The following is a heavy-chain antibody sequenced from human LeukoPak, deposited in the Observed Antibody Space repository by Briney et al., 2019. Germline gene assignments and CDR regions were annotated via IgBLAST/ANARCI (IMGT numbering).Heavy chain of an antibody. D-gene: IGHD5-24*01. CDR1: GGSISSGGYY. CDR2: IYYSGST. V-gene: IGHV4-31*03. Sequence: SQTLSLTCTVSGGSISSGGYYWSWIRQHPGKGLEWIGYIYYSGSTYYNPSLKSRVTISVDTSKDQFSLKLSSVSAADTAVYYCARGGGDVYNVFDYWGQGTLVTVSS. CDR3: ARGGGDVYNVFDY. J-gene: IGHJ4*02.